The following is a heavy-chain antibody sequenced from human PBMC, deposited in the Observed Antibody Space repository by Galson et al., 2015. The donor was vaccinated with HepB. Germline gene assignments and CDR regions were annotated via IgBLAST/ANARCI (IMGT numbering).Heavy chain of an antibody. D-gene: IGHD1-1*01. V-gene: IGHV1-18*01. CDR3: ARESRTWHAYIYFDN. CDR2: ISAYNGNT. J-gene: IGHJ4*02. Sequence: QSGAEVKKPGASVKVSCKASGYTFTNHVINWVRQAPGQGLEWMGWISAYNGNTDYAQKLQGRVTMTTDTSTSTAYMELRSLRSDDTAVYYCARESRTWHAYIYFDNWGQGTPVTVSS. CDR1: GYTFTNHV.